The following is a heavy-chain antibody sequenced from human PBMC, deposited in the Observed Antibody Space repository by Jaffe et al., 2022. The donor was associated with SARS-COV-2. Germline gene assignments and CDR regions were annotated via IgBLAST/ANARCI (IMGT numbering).Heavy chain of an antibody. CDR2: ISAYNGNT. Sequence: QVQLVQSGAEVKKPGASVKVSCKASGYTFTSYGISWVRQAPGQGLEWMGWISAYNGNTNYAQKLQGRVTMTTDTSTSTAYMELRSLRSDDTAVYYCARDGVVVVAATPEDGYYYYYGMDVWGQGTTVTVSS. V-gene: IGHV1-18*01. J-gene: IGHJ6*02. CDR1: GYTFTSYG. D-gene: IGHD2-15*01. CDR3: ARDGVVVVAATPEDGYYYYYGMDV.